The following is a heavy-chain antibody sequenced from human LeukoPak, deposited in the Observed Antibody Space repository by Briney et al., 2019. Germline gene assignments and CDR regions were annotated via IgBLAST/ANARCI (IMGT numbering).Heavy chain of an antibody. CDR1: GYTFTSYG. V-gene: IGHV1-18*01. Sequence: GASVKVSCKASGYTFTSYGISWVRQAPGQGLEWMGWISAYNGNTNYAQKLQGRVTMTTDTSTSTAYMELRSLRSDDTAVYYCARRITMVRGVIIGDYYYYYMDVWGKGTTVTISS. J-gene: IGHJ6*03. CDR3: ARRITMVRGVIIGDYYYYYMDV. CDR2: ISAYNGNT. D-gene: IGHD3-10*01.